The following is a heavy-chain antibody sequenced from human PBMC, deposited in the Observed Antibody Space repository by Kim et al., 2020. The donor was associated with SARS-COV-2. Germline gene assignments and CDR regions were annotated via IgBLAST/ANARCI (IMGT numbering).Heavy chain of an antibody. J-gene: IGHJ6*02. CDR3: AKMVIMDGYNYFYYYAMGV. V-gene: IGHV3-23*01. CDR1: GFTFDTYA. CDR2: ISGGAVNK. D-gene: IGHD2-21*01. Sequence: GGSLRLSCVASGFTFDTYAMSWVRQATGKGLEWVSVISGGAVNKFYADSVRGRFTISRDNSKNTLYLQMNSLRDEDTALYYCAKMVIMDGYNYFYYYAMGVWGQGTPVTVSS.